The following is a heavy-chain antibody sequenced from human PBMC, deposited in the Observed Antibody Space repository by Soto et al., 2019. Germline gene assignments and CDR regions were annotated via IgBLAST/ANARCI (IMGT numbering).Heavy chain of an antibody. CDR1: GGSFSGYY. CDR2: INHSGST. D-gene: IGHD3-10*01. J-gene: IGHJ4*02. V-gene: IGHV4-34*01. Sequence: ETLSLTCAVYGGSFSGYYWSWIRQPPGKGLEWIGEINHSGSTNYNPSLKSRVTISVDTSKNQFSLKLSSVTAADTAVYYCARAKSGLGVGEVLYSFDVWGQGTLVTVSS. CDR3: ARAKSGLGVGEVLYSFDV.